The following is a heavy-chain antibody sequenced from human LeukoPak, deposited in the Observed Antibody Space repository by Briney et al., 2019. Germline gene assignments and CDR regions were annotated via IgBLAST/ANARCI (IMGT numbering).Heavy chain of an antibody. Sequence: GGSLRLSCAASGFTFSSYSMNWVRQAPGKGLEWVSSISSSSSYIYYADSVKGRFTISRDNAKNSLYLQMNSLRAEDTAVYYCARGVHYNANWFDPWGQGTLVTVSS. CDR1: GFTFSSYS. J-gene: IGHJ5*02. CDR3: ARGVHYNANWFDP. CDR2: ISSSSSYI. D-gene: IGHD5-24*01. V-gene: IGHV3-21*01.